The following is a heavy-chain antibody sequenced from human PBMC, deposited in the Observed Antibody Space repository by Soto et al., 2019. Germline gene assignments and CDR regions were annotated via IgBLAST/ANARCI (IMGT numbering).Heavy chain of an antibody. V-gene: IGHV1-46*01. J-gene: IGHJ6*02. D-gene: IGHD5-18*01. CDR2: INPSGGST. CDR1: GYTFTSYY. CDR3: ARDPNGRGYSYGEYYYYYGMDV. Sequence: ASVKVSFKASGYTFTSYYMHWVRQAPGQGLEWMGIINPSGGSTSYAQKFQGRVTMTRDTSTSTVYMELSSLRSEDTAVYYCARDPNGRGYSYGEYYYYYGMDVWGQGTTVTVSS.